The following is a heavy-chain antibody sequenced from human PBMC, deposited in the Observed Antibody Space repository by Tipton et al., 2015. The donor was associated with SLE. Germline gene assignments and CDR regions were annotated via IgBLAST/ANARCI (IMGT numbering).Heavy chain of an antibody. Sequence: TLSLTCAVYGGSFSGYYWSWIRQPPGKGLEWIGEFDHSGSTNYNPSLKSRVTISVDKSKNQFSLELSSVTAADTAVYYCARLTTANYYYYGMDVWGQGTTVTVSS. CDR3: ARLTTANYYYYGMDV. CDR1: GGSFSGYY. V-gene: IGHV4-34*01. D-gene: IGHD4-17*01. CDR2: FDHSGST. J-gene: IGHJ6*02.